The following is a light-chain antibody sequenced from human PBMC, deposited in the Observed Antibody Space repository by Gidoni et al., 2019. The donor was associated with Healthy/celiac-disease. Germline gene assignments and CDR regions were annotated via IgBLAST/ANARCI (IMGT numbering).Light chain of an antibody. CDR3: NSRDSSGNHVV. CDR1: SLRSYY. Sequence: SSELTQDPAVSVALGQTVRITCQGDSLRSYYASWYQQKPGQAPVLAIYVKNKRPSGLPDPFSFSSSGNTASLTLTGAHAEDEADYDCNSRDSSGNHVVFGGGTKLTVL. V-gene: IGLV3-19*01. CDR2: VKN. J-gene: IGLJ2*01.